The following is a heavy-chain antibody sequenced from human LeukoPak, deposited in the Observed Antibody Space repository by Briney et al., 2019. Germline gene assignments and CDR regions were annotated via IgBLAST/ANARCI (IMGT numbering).Heavy chain of an antibody. D-gene: IGHD6-19*01. Sequence: SETLSLTCTVSGGSISSYYWSWIRQPPGQGLEWIGNIYYSGSTYYNPSLKSRITISVDASKNQFSLKLRSVTAADTAVYFCATMNSGWRYFDSWGQGTLVTVSS. CDR1: GGSISSYY. V-gene: IGHV4-59*04. J-gene: IGHJ4*02. CDR2: IYYSGST. CDR3: ATMNSGWRYFDS.